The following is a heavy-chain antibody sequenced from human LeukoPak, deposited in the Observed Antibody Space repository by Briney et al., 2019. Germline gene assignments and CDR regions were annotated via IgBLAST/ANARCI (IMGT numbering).Heavy chain of an antibody. Sequence: GSLRLSCAASGFTFSSYEMNWVRQPPGKGLEWIGEIYHSGSTNYNPSLKSRVTISVDKSKNQFSLKLSSVTAADTAVYYCASRADYGDFRLDYWGQGTLVTVSS. J-gene: IGHJ4*02. CDR3: ASRADYGDFRLDY. CDR1: GFTFSSYEM. D-gene: IGHD4-17*01. V-gene: IGHV4-4*02. CDR2: IYHSGST.